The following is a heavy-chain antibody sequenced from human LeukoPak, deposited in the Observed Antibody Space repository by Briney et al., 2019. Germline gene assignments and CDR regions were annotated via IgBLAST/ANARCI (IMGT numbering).Heavy chain of an antibody. CDR3: ARGERYYYGSGSYSVPDY. CDR2: ISSSSSYI. D-gene: IGHD3-10*01. Sequence: GGSLRLSCAASGFTFSSYSMNWVRQAPGKGLEWVSSISSSSSYIYYADSVKGRFTISRDNAKNSLYLQMNSLRAEDTAVYYCARGERYYYGSGSYSVPDYWGQGTLVTVSS. J-gene: IGHJ4*02. CDR1: GFTFSSYS. V-gene: IGHV3-21*01.